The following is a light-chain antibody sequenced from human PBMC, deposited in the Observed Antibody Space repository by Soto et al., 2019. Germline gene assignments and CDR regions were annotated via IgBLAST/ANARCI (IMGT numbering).Light chain of an antibody. Sequence: EIVLTQSPATLSLSPGERATLSCRASQSLDNYLAWYQHKPGQAPRLLIYDASTRATDIPARFSGSGSGTDFTLTISSLEPEDFAVYYCQKRGHWPSFGGGTKVEIE. CDR3: QKRGHWPS. V-gene: IGKV3-11*01. CDR2: DAS. CDR1: QSLDNY. J-gene: IGKJ4*01.